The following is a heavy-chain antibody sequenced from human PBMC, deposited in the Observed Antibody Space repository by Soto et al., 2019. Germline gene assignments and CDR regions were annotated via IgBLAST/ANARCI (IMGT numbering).Heavy chain of an antibody. CDR2: INHSGST. D-gene: IGHD3-16*01. V-gene: IGHV4-34*01. Sequence: PSETLSLSCAVYGGSFSGYYWSWIRQPPGKGLEWIGEINHSGSTNYNPSLKSRVAISVDTSKNQFSLKLSSVTAADTAVYYCARANLRSFDYWGQGTLVTSPQ. CDR3: ARANLRSFDY. J-gene: IGHJ4*02. CDR1: GGSFSGYY.